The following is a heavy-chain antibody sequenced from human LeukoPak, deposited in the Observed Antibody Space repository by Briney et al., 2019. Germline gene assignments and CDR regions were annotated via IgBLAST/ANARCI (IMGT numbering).Heavy chain of an antibody. Sequence: QTGGSLRLSCAASGFTFSSYAMHWVRQAPGKGLEWVAVISYDGSNKYYADSVKGRFTISRDNSKNTLYLQMNSRRAEDTAVYYCARSFGYSYGYFDYWGQGTLVTVSS. J-gene: IGHJ4*02. CDR1: GFTFSSYA. V-gene: IGHV3-30-3*01. D-gene: IGHD5-18*01. CDR2: ISYDGSNK. CDR3: ARSFGYSYGYFDY.